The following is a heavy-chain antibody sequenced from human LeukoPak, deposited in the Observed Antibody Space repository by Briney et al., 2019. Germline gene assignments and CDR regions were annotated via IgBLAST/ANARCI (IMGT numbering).Heavy chain of an antibody. CDR2: IYYSGTT. CDR1: GGSVSSGTYY. J-gene: IGHJ6*02. V-gene: IGHV4-61*01. CDR3: ARGAVVNGLDV. D-gene: IGHD3-16*02. Sequence: SETLSLTCTVSGGSVSSGTYYWSWIRQPPGTRLEWIGYIYYSGTTNYNPSFKSRVTMSVDTSKNQFSLKLSSVSAADTAVYYCARGAVVNGLDVWGQGTTVTVSS.